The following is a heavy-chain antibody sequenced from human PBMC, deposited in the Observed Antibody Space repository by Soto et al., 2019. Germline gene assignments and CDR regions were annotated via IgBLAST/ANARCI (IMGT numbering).Heavy chain of an antibody. J-gene: IGHJ6*03. V-gene: IGHV3-33*01. Sequence: PGGSLRLSCAASGFTFSSYGMHWVRQAPGKGLEWVAVIWYDGSNKYYADSVKGRFTISRDNSKNTLYLQMNSLRAEDTAVYYCAREPGIAAAEYYYYYYMDVWGKGTTVTVSS. CDR2: IWYDGSNK. CDR1: GFTFSSYG. D-gene: IGHD6-13*01. CDR3: AREPGIAAAEYYYYYYMDV.